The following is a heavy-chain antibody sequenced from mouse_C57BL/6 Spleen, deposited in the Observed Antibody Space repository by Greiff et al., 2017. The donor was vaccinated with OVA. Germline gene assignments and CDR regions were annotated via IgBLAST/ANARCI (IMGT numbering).Heavy chain of an antibody. J-gene: IGHJ2*01. V-gene: IGHV5-16*01. Sequence: EVNVVESEGGLVQPGSSMKLSCTASGFTFSAYYMAWCRRVPEKGLEWVANINYDGSSTYYMASLKSRFIISRDNAKNLLYLQMSSLKSEDTATYYCARDLRSSLDYWGQGTTLTVSS. CDR3: ARDLRSSLDY. CDR2: INYDGSST. CDR1: GFTFSAYY.